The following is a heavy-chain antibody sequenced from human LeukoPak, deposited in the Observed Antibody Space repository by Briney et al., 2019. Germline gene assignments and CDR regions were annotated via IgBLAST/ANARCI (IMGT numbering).Heavy chain of an antibody. J-gene: IGHJ3*02. CDR2: INHSGST. D-gene: IGHD3-22*01. Sequence: PSETLSLTCGVYTGSFSGYYWSWIRQPPGKGLEWIGEINHSGSTNYNPSLKSRVTISRDMSKNQFSLKLRSVTAADVAVYYCARGTTLPEYYDRSGYYDAFDIWSQGTMVTVSS. CDR1: TGSFSGYY. CDR3: ARGTTLPEYYDRSGYYDAFDI. V-gene: IGHV4-34*01.